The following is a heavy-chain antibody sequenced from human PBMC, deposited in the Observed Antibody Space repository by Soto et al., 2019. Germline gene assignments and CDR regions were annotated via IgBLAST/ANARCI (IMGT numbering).Heavy chain of an antibody. D-gene: IGHD3-16*01. J-gene: IGHJ4*02. CDR1: GYTFTNFG. CDR3: ARDWFGVDY. V-gene: IGHV1-18*01. CDR2: ISPDNGNT. Sequence: ASVKVSCKASGYTFTNFGISWVRQAPGQGLEWMGWISPDNGNTKYAQKLQGRVTMTTDTSTSTAYMVLSSLRSEDTAIYYCARDWFGVDYWGQGTLVTVSS.